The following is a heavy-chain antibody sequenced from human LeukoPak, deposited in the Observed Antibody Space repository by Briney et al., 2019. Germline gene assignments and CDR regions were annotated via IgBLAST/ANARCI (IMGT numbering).Heavy chain of an antibody. Sequence: GGSLRLSCAASGFTFSSYAMSWVRQAPGMGLEWVSSIGSSGDITYYADSVKGRFTISRDNSKNTLYLQMNSLRAEDTAVYYCAKGRQWLVRDAFDIWGQGTMVTVSS. V-gene: IGHV3-23*01. J-gene: IGHJ3*02. CDR2: IGSSGDIT. D-gene: IGHD6-19*01. CDR1: GFTFSSYA. CDR3: AKGRQWLVRDAFDI.